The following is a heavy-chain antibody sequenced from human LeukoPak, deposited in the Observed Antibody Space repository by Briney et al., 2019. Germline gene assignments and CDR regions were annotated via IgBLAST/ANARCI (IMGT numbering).Heavy chain of an antibody. D-gene: IGHD3-22*01. CDR1: GVSINSYY. Sequence: PSETLSLTCTVSGVSINSYYWSWIRQPPGKGLEWIGYIYYSGSTNYNPSLKSRVTISVDTSKNQFSLKLSSVTAADTAVYYCARDRTWYYDSSGYYSYYFDYWGQGTLVTVSS. CDR2: IYYSGST. J-gene: IGHJ4*02. V-gene: IGHV4-59*01. CDR3: ARDRTWYYDSSGYYSYYFDY.